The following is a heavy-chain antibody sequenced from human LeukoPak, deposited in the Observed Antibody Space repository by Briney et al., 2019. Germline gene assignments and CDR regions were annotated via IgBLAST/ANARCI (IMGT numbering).Heavy chain of an antibody. CDR3: AKQYNSGFYYYYYMDV. J-gene: IGHJ6*03. CDR1: GFTFTTYA. CDR2: ISDNGGRT. D-gene: IGHD1-1*01. V-gene: IGHV3-23*01. Sequence: GGSLRLSCAASGFTFTTYAMNWVRQAPGKGLEWVSTISDNGGRTYYADSVKGRFTISRDNSKNTLYLQMNSLRAEDTALYYCAKQYNSGFYYYYYMDVWGKGTTVTVSS.